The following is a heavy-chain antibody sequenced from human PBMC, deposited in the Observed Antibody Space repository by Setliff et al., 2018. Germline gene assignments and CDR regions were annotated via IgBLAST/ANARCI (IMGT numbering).Heavy chain of an antibody. CDR1: GFSFKEYY. J-gene: IGHJ4*02. V-gene: IGHV3-11*04. D-gene: IGHD3-10*01. Sequence: PGGSLRLSCAASGFSFKEYYMSWIRQAPGKGLEWVSYISSSGSTIYYADSVKGRFTISRDNAKNSLFLQMNILEVEDTAVYYCVRDWASGDDHWGRGKLVTVSS. CDR2: ISSSGSTI. CDR3: VRDWASGDDH.